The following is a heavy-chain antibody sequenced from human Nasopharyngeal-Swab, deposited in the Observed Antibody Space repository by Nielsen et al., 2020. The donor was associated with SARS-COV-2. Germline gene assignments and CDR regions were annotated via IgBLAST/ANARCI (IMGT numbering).Heavy chain of an antibody. CDR1: GFTFSSYA. V-gene: IGHV3-30-3*01. J-gene: IGHJ4*02. CDR2: ISYDGSNK. CDR3: ARDFATAMVILDY. D-gene: IGHD5-18*01. Sequence: GGSLRLSCAASGFTFSSYAMHWVRQAPGKGLEWVAVISYDGSNKYYADSVKGRFTISRDNSKNTLYLQMNSLRAEDTALYYCARDFATAMVILDYWGQGTLVTVSS.